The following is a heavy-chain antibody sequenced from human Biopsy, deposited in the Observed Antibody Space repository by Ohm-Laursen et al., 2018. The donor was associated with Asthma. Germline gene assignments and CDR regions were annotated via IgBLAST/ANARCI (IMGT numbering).Heavy chain of an antibody. V-gene: IGHV1-3*01. J-gene: IGHJ3*02. CDR3: ARTYFDFLTGQVHDAFAM. CDR2: INAANGNT. Sequence: SVKVSCKASEYTFINYAIHWVRQAPGHSLEWMGWINAANGNTKYSQKFQGRLTISRDTSASTAYMDLSSLRSEDTAVYYCARTYFDFLTGQVHDAFAMWGQGTMVTVSS. CDR1: EYTFINYA. D-gene: IGHD3-9*01.